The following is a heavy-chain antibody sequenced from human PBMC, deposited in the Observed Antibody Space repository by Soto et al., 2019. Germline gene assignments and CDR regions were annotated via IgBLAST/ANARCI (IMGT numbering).Heavy chain of an antibody. CDR2: INSDGSST. Sequence: GGSLRLSCAASGFTFSSYWMHWVRQAPGKGLVWVSRINSDGSSTSYADSVKGRFTISRDNAKNTLYLQMNSLRAEDTAVYYCARGPNEYYDFWSGYPGGAYMDVWGKGTTVTVSS. V-gene: IGHV3-74*01. CDR1: GFTFSSYW. CDR3: ARGPNEYYDFWSGYPGGAYMDV. D-gene: IGHD3-3*01. J-gene: IGHJ6*03.